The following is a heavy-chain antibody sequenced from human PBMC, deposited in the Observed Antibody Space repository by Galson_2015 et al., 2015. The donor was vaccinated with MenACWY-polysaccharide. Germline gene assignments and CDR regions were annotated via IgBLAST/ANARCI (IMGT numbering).Heavy chain of an antibody. CDR1: GYAFSSYD. CDR3: TRIIDRTHPFVDS. V-gene: IGHV1-8*01. D-gene: IGHD3-3*02. CDR2: MNPNRGNT. Sequence: SVKVSCKASGYAFSSYDINWVRQARGQGLEWMGWMNPNRGNTGYAQKFQGRVAMTRDTATSTAYMELRMLRYDDTAVYYCTRIIDRTHPFVDSWGQGILVSVS. J-gene: IGHJ4*02.